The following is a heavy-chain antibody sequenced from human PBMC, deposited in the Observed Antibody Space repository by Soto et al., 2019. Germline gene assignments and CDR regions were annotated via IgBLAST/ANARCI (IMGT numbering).Heavy chain of an antibody. J-gene: IGHJ5*02. CDR2: INAYNGYT. CDR3: ARGKDFGVVIPSKTNWFDP. V-gene: IGHV1-3*01. Sequence: ASVKVSCKASGYTFTSYAMHWVRQAPGQRLEWMGWINAYNGYTKYAQKLQGRVTMTRDTSTSTAYMELRSLISDDTAVYYCARGKDFGVVIPSKTNWFDPWGQGTLVTVSS. CDR1: GYTFTSYA. D-gene: IGHD3-3*01.